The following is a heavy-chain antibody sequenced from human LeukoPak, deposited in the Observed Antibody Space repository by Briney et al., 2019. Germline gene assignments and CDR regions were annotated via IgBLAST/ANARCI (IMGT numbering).Heavy chain of an antibody. CDR2: TNTDGSIT. CDR3: GRDLGGRGGA. CDR1: GFSFSTYW. J-gene: IGHJ5*02. D-gene: IGHD1-26*01. Sequence: PGGSLRLSCAASGFSFSTYWMHWVRQVPGTGLVWVSRTNTDGSITDYADSVKGRFTISRDNAKDTLYLQMHSLRPEDTAVYYCGRDLGGRGGAWGQGTLVTVSS. V-gene: IGHV3-74*01.